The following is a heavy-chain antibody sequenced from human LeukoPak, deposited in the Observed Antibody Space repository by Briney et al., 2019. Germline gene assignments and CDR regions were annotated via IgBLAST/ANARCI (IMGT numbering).Heavy chain of an antibody. CDR1: GGSISSSSYY. D-gene: IGHD2-2*01. CDR2: IYYSGST. CDR3: ARAARYCSSTSCLGNWFDP. V-gene: IGHV4-39*07. J-gene: IGHJ5*02. Sequence: SETLSLTCTVSGGSISSSSYYWGWIRQPPGKGLEWIGSIYYSGSTYDNPSLKSRVTISVDTSKNQFSLKLSSVTAADTAVYYCARAARYCSSTSCLGNWFDPWGQGTLVTVSS.